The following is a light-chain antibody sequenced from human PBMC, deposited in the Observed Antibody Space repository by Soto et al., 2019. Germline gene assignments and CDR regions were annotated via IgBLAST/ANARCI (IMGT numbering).Light chain of an antibody. CDR1: QSVSSN. Sequence: EIVMTQSPATLSVSPGERATLSCRASQSVSSNLAWYQQKPGQAPRLLIYGASTRATGIPARFSGSGSGTEFTLTISSRQSEDFAVYYCQQNNKWPPWTFGQGTKVESK. CDR3: QQNNKWPPWT. J-gene: IGKJ1*01. CDR2: GAS. V-gene: IGKV3-15*01.